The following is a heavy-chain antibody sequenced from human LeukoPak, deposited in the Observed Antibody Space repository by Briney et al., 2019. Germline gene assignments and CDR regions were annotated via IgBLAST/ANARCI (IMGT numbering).Heavy chain of an antibody. V-gene: IGHV1-69*06. D-gene: IGHD1-1*01. CDR1: GYTFTSYA. J-gene: IGHJ6*03. CDR2: IIPIFGTA. CDR3: ARGRTGAPNYYYYMDV. Sequence: ASVKVSCKASGYTFTSYAISWVRQAPGQGLEWMGGIIPIFGTANYAQKFQGRVTITADKSTSTAYMELSSLRSEDTAVYYCARGRTGAPNYYYYMDVWGKGTTVTVSS.